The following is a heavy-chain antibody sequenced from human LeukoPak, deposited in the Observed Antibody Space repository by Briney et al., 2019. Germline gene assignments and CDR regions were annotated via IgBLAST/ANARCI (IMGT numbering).Heavy chain of an antibody. V-gene: IGHV3-21*01. D-gene: IGHD3-10*01. J-gene: IGHJ6*02. CDR1: GFTFSSYS. CDR2: ISSSSSYI. CDR3: ARGVWFGELPKSYYYCYGMDV. Sequence: PGGSLRLSCAASGFTFSSYSMNWVRQAPGKGLEWVSSISSSSSYIYYADSVKGRFTISRDNAKNSLYLQMNSLRAEDTAVYYCARGVWFGELPKSYYYCYGMDVWGQGTTVTVSS.